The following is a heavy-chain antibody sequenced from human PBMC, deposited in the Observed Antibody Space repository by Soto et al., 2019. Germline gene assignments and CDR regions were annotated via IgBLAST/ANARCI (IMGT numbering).Heavy chain of an antibody. J-gene: IGHJ4*02. CDR2: MNPNSGNT. V-gene: IGHV1-8*01. CDR3: ARRALPQCINGVCYKDGFWDY. CDR1: GYTFTSYD. D-gene: IGHD2-8*01. Sequence: GASVKVSCKASGYTFTSYDINWVRQATGQGLEWMGWMNPNSGNTGYAQKFQGRVTMTRNTSISTAYMELSSLRSEDTAVYYCARRALPQCINGVCYKDGFWDYWGQGALVTVSS.